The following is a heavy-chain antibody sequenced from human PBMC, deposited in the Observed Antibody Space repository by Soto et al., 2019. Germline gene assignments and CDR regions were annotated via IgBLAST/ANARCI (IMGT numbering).Heavy chain of an antibody. V-gene: IGHV3-23*01. CDR3: VRDSGSYYRWEAYYYYGMDV. D-gene: IGHD1-26*01. Sequence: XVSLRLSCAASGFTFSSYAMSWVRQAPGKGLEWVSAISGSGGSTYYADSVKGRFTISRDNSKNTLYLQMNSLRAEDTAVYYCVRDSGSYYRWEAYYYYGMDVWGQGTTVTVSS. J-gene: IGHJ6*02. CDR1: GFTFSSYA. CDR2: ISGSGGST.